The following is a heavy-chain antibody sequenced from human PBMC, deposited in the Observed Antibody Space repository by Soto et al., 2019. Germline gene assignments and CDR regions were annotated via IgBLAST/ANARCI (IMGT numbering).Heavy chain of an antibody. CDR1: GFTFSSYG. CDR2: ISYDGSNK. V-gene: IGHV3-30*18. J-gene: IGHJ5*02. D-gene: IGHD2-15*01. CDR3: AKGGRSGGSP. Sequence: QVQLVESGGGVVQPGRSLRLSCAASGFTFSSYGMHWVRQAPGKGLEWVAVISYDGSNKYYADSVKGRFTISRDNSKNTLYLQMNSLRAEDTAVYYCAKGGRSGGSPWGQGTLVTVSS.